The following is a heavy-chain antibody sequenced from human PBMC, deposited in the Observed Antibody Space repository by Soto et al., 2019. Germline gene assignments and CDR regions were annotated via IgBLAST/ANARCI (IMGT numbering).Heavy chain of an antibody. V-gene: IGHV3-74*01. D-gene: IGHD6-19*01. CDR1: GFTFSSYW. Sequence: EEQLVESGGGLVQPGGSLRLSCAASGFTFSSYWMHWVRQVPGKGLVWVSRINSDGSSTRYADSVKGRFTISGDNARNTLYLQMNSLRVEDTAVYYCARGGAVGGMRNALDIWVQGTMVTVSS. CDR3: ARGGAVGGMRNALDI. J-gene: IGHJ3*02. CDR2: INSDGSST.